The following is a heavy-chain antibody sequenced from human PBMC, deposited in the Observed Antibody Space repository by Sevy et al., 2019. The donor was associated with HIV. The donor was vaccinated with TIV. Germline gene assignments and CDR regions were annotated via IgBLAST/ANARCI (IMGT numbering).Heavy chain of an antibody. CDR1: GYTFTGYY. CDR3: SRGVYGSGTYLNDY. Sequence: ASVKVSCKASGYTFTGYYIHWVRQAPGQGLEWMGWINPNGGGTNYAQKFQGRVTMTGDTSISTAYMDLTRLRSDDTAVYDCSRGVYGSGTYLNDYWGQGTLVTVSS. V-gene: IGHV1-2*02. D-gene: IGHD3-10*01. J-gene: IGHJ4*02. CDR2: INPNGGGT.